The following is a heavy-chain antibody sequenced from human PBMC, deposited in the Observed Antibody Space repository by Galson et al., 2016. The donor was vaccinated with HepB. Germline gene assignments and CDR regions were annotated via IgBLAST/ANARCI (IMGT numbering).Heavy chain of an antibody. J-gene: IGHJ4*02. D-gene: IGHD3-9*01. CDR1: GYTFTDYY. V-gene: IGHV1-2*02. Sequence: SVKVSCKASGYTFTDYYMHWVRQPPGQGLEWMGWINPNSGGTNYAQKFQGRVTMTRDTSISTAYMELSRLTSGDTAVYYCTRAPIRDDILTGYYTPPPDFDYWGLGTLVTVSS. CDR2: INPNSGGT. CDR3: TRAPIRDDILTGYYTPPPDFDY.